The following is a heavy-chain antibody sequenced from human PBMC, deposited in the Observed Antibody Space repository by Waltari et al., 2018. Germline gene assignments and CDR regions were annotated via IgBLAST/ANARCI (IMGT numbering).Heavy chain of an antibody. D-gene: IGHD5-12*01. Sequence: QVQLVQSGAEVKQPGSSVKVSCKSSGGPFSSVGLHWLRQAPGQGLEWMGKIIPMPGITDYEQKFQGRLRINADRSTTTGYMELRSLGSEDTAIYYCARRVSTKGAFEVWGRGTLVTVSP. J-gene: IGHJ3*01. CDR1: GGPFSSVG. V-gene: IGHV1-69*02. CDR2: IIPMPGIT. CDR3: ARRVSTKGAFEV.